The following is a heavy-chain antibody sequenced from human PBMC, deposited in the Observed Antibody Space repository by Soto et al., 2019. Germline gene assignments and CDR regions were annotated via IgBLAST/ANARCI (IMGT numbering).Heavy chain of an antibody. CDR1: GYSISSGYY. CDR3: GRQGTVAGTEDKNWFDP. D-gene: IGHD6-19*01. CDR2: IYHSGST. Sequence: PSETLSLTCAVSGYSISSGYYWGWIRQPPGKGLEWIGSIYHSGSTYYNPSPKSRVTISVDTSKNQFSLKLSSVTAADTAVYYCGRQGTVAGTEDKNWFDPWGQGTLVTVSS. J-gene: IGHJ5*02. V-gene: IGHV4-38-2*01.